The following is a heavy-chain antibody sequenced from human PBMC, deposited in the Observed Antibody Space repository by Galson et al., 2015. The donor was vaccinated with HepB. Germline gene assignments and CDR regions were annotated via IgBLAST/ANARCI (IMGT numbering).Heavy chain of an antibody. CDR3: AKDNAAAGRLAPGRPADY. J-gene: IGHJ4*02. CDR2: ISGSGGST. Sequence: SLRLSCAASGFTFSSYAMSWVRQAPGKGLEWVSAISGSGGSTYYADSVKGRFTISRDNSKNTLYLQMNSLRAEDTAVYYCAKDNAAAGRLAPGRPADYWGQGTLVTVSS. D-gene: IGHD6-13*01. V-gene: IGHV3-23*01. CDR1: GFTFSSYA.